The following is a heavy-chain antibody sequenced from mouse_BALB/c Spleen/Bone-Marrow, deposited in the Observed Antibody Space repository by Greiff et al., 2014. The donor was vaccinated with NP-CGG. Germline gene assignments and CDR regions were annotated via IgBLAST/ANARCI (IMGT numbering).Heavy chain of an antibody. V-gene: IGHV14-3*02. CDR3: AIYYYGSSGFAY. Sequence: EVKLQESGAELVKTGASVKLSCTASGFNIKDTYMHWVKQRPEQGLEWIGRIDPANGNTKYDPKFQGKATITADTSSNTAYLQLSSLTSEDTAVYYCAIYYYGSSGFAYWGQGTLVTVSA. J-gene: IGHJ3*01. D-gene: IGHD1-1*01. CDR2: IDPANGNT. CDR1: GFNIKDTY.